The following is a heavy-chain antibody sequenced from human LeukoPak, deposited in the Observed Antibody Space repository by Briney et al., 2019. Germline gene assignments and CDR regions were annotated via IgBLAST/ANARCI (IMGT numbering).Heavy chain of an antibody. CDR2: ISYDGTNK. CDR3: AKEITRPNRAVAGLNY. V-gene: IGHV3-30*18. Sequence: PVGSLRVSRAASGFTFSAYGMHWVRQAPGKGLEWVAIISYDGTNKYYADTVKGRFTISRDNSKNTLYLQMNSLRAEDTAVYYCAKEITRPNRAVAGLNYWGQGSLVAVSS. CDR1: GFTFSAYG. J-gene: IGHJ4*02. D-gene: IGHD6-19*01.